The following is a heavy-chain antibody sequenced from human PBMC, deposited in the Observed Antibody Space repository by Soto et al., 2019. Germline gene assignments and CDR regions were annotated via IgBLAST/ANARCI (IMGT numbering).Heavy chain of an antibody. CDR1: GFSFSSYV. CDR2: ISGSGDST. CDR3: ARDYYGSGSP. V-gene: IGHV3-23*01. D-gene: IGHD3-10*01. J-gene: IGHJ5*02. Sequence: GGSLRLSCAASGFSFSSYVMNWVRQAPGKGLEWVSSISGSGDSTYYADSVKGRFTISRDNSKHTLYLQMNSLRAEDTAVYYCARDYYGSGSPWGQGTLVTVSS.